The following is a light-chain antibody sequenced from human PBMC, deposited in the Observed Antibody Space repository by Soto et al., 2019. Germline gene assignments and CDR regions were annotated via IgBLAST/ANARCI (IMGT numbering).Light chain of an antibody. Sequence: QSALTQPASVSGSPGQSITISCTGTSSGVGGYDYVSWYQQHPGKAPKLMIYDVSNRPSGVSNRFPGSKSGNTASLTISGLQAEDEADYYCSSYTSSSTVVFGGGTKVTVL. V-gene: IGLV2-14*01. J-gene: IGLJ2*01. CDR1: SSGVGGYDY. CDR2: DVS. CDR3: SSYTSSSTVV.